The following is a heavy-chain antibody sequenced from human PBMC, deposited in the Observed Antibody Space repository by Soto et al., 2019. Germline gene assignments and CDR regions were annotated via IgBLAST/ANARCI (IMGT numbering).Heavy chain of an antibody. Sequence: QVQLVQSGADVKKPGASVKVSCKASGYTFTDYDINWVRQAAGQGLEWMGWMNPNTGNTACAQKLEGRLTLTRDTSTSTAFMDLTSLTSEDTAVYYCARGFSSYSDHWAQGTLVTVSS. D-gene: IGHD6-13*01. CDR3: ARGFSSYSDH. V-gene: IGHV1-8*02. CDR1: GYTFTDYD. CDR2: MNPNTGNT. J-gene: IGHJ4*02.